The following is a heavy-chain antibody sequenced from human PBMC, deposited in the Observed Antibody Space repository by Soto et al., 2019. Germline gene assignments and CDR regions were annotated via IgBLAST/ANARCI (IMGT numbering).Heavy chain of an antibody. CDR3: ARTSKYYDFWSGSVPLDY. V-gene: IGHV5-51*01. CDR1: GYIFTTYW. CDR2: IYPGDSDT. D-gene: IGHD3-3*01. Sequence: PGGSLKISCKGSGYIFTTYWIGWVRQMPGKGLEWMGIIYPGDSDTRYSPSFQGQVTISADKSISTAYLQWSSLKVSDTAIYYCARTSKYYDFWSGSVPLDYWGQGTLVTVSA. J-gene: IGHJ4*02.